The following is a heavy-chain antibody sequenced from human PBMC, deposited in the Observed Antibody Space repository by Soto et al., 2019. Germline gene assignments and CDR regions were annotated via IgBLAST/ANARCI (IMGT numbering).Heavy chain of an antibody. D-gene: IGHD5-12*01. J-gene: IGHJ4*02. V-gene: IGHV4-39*02. CDR3: ERRSHIVVAPT. Sequence: SETLSLTCIVSGASFSDANYYWVWTRQPPGEGLEWIGSFYYDGRTYYNASLKSRVTISVDTSKNHFSLMLTSVTAADTAVYYCERRSHIVVAPTWGQGTLVTVSS. CDR1: GASFSDANYY. CDR2: FYYDGRT.